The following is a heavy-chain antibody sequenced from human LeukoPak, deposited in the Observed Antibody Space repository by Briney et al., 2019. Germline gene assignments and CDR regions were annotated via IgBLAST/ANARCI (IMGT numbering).Heavy chain of an antibody. D-gene: IGHD3-3*01. CDR2: TYYRSKWYN. CDR3: ARSVVRGYDFWSGYYPYYYYYYMDV. CDR1: GDSVSSNSAA. V-gene: IGHV6-1*01. J-gene: IGHJ6*03. Sequence: QTLSLTCAISGDSVSSNSAAWYWIRQSPSRGLGWLGRTYYRSKWYNDYAVSVKSRITINPDTSQTQFSLQLNSVPPEDTAVYYCARSVVRGYDFWSGYYPYYYYYYMDVWGKGTMVTVSS.